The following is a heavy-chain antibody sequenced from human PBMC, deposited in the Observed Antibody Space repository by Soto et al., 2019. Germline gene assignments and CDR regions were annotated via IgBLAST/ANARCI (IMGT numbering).Heavy chain of an antibody. D-gene: IGHD3-9*01. CDR2: IYTSGST. V-gene: IGHV4-4*07. Sequence: LSLTCTVSGGSISSYYWSWIRQPAGKGLEWIGRIYTSGSTNYNPSLKSRVTMSVDTSKNQFSLKLSSVTAADTAVYYCARAPYYDILTGYLYGMDVWGQGTTVTVSS. CDR1: GGSISSYY. J-gene: IGHJ6*02. CDR3: ARAPYYDILTGYLYGMDV.